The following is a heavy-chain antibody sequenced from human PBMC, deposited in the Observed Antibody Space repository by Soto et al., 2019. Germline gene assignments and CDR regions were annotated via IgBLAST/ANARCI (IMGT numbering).Heavy chain of an antibody. Sequence: PGGSLRLSCTASGFAFRSHAMQWVRQAPGKGLEWVAVISSDGATKYVADSLKGRFTISRDNFESTMSLQMNNLRPEDTALYYRARSSVHIAAAGRLDLWGPGTLVTVSS. CDR3: ARSSVHIAAAGRLDL. CDR2: ISSDGATK. V-gene: IGHV3-30*14. CDR1: GFAFRSHA. D-gene: IGHD6-13*01. J-gene: IGHJ5*02.